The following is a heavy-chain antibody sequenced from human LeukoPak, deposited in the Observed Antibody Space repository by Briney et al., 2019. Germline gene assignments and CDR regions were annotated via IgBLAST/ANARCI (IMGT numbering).Heavy chain of an antibody. CDR3: AKDLPNKYSSSRFDY. CDR1: GFTFSSYS. D-gene: IGHD6-13*01. J-gene: IGHJ4*02. Sequence: GGSLRLSCAASGFTFSSYSMNWVRQAPGKGLEWVSSISSSSSYIYYADSVKGRFTISRDNAKNSLYLQMNSLRAEDTAVYYCAKDLPNKYSSSRFDYWGQGTLVTVSS. V-gene: IGHV3-21*04. CDR2: ISSSSSYI.